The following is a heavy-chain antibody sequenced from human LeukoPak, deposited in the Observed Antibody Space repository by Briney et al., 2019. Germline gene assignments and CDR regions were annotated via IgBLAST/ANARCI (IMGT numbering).Heavy chain of an antibody. Sequence: SETLSLTCTVSGGSISSYYWSWNRQPPGTGLEWIGYIYYSGSTNYNPSLKSRVTISVDTSKNQFSLKLSSVTAADTAVYYCAREERYGSSYDYWGQGTLVTVSS. CDR3: AREERYGSSYDY. D-gene: IGHD3-10*01. CDR1: GGSISSYY. V-gene: IGHV4-59*01. CDR2: IYYSGST. J-gene: IGHJ4*02.